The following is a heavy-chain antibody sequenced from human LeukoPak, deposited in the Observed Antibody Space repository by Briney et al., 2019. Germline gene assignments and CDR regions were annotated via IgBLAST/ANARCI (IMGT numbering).Heavy chain of an antibody. J-gene: IGHJ6*02. CDR1: GFTFSSYG. V-gene: IGHV3-33*01. CDR3: ARDRGSREDGMDV. Sequence: GRSLRLSCAASGFTFSSYGMHWVRQAPGKGLEWVAVIWYDGSNKYYADFVKGRFTISRDNSKSTLYLQLNSLRAEDTAVYNCARDRGSREDGMDVWGHGTTVTVSS. CDR2: IWYDGSNK. D-gene: IGHD1-26*01.